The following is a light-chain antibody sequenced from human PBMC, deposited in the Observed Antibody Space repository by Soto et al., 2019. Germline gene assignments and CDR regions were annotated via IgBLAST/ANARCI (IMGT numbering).Light chain of an antibody. Sequence: EIVMTRFPGTLSLSPGERATLSCRASQSVSSNYLAWYQQKPGQAPRLLIYGASRRAAGIPDRFSGSGSGTGFTLTISRLEPEDLAVYYCQQYSSSPKTFGQGTKVDIK. CDR1: QSVSSNY. CDR2: GAS. V-gene: IGKV3-20*01. J-gene: IGKJ1*01. CDR3: QQYSSSPKT.